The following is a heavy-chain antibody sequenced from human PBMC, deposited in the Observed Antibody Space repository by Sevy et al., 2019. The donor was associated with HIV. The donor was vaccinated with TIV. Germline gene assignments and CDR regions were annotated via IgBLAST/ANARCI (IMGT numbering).Heavy chain of an antibody. Sequence: GGSLRLSCAVSGFTFRNFWMSWVRQAPGKGLEWVANIGQDGSEKYYVDSVRGRFTVSRDNAKNSLFLQLNSLRADDTAIYCCAKSYFGSGTSYGMDLWGRGTTVTVSS. CDR3: AKSYFGSGTSYGMDL. J-gene: IGHJ6*02. V-gene: IGHV3-7*01. CDR1: GFTFRNFW. CDR2: IGQDGSEK. D-gene: IGHD3-10*01.